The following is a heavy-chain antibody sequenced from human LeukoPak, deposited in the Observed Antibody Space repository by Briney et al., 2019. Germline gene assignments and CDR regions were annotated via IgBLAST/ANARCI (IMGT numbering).Heavy chain of an antibody. CDR1: GFTFSSYG. J-gene: IGHJ4*02. CDR2: ISYDGSNK. D-gene: IGHD6-19*01. V-gene: IGHV3-30*18. Sequence: GGSLRLSCAASGFTFSSYGMHWVRQAPGKGLEWVAVISYDGSNKYYADSVKGRFTISRDNSKNTLYLQMNSLRAEDTAVYYCAKDGGIAVAGTNKFDYWGQGTLVTVSS. CDR3: AKDGGIAVAGTNKFDY.